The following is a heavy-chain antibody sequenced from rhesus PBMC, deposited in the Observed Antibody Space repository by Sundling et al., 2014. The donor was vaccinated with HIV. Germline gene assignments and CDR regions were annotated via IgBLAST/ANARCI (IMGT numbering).Heavy chain of an antibody. CDR2: ISGSGGST. J-gene: IGHJ4*01. Sequence: QVQLQESGPGLVKPSETLSVTCAVSGGSISSSYWSWIRQAPGKGLEWIGRISGSGGSTDYNPSLKSRVTISTDTSKNQFSLKLSTVTAADTAVYYCARVGSSGAWSYWGQGVLVTVSS. CDR3: ARVGSSGAWSY. D-gene: IGHD6-37*01. V-gene: IGHV4-173*01. CDR1: GGSISSSY.